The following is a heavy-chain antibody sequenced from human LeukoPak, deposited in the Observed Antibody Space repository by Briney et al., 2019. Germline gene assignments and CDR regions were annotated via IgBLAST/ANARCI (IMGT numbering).Heavy chain of an antibody. CDR3: ASYPSYYDFWSGYYSPLYYMDV. V-gene: IGHV4-61*05. CDR2: IYYSGST. Sequence: SETLSLTCTVSGGSINSSNYYWGWIRQPPGKGLEWIGYIYYSGSTNYNPSLKSRVIISVDTSKNQFSLKLSSVTAADTAVYYCASYPSYYDFWSGYYSPLYYMDVWGKGTTVTVSS. D-gene: IGHD3-3*01. CDR1: GGSINSSNYY. J-gene: IGHJ6*03.